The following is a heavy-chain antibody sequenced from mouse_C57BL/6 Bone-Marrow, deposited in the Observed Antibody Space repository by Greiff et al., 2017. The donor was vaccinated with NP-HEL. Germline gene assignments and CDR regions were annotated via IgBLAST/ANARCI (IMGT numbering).Heavy chain of an antibody. CDR2: FYPGSGSI. CDR1: GYTFTEYT. V-gene: IGHV1-62-2*01. D-gene: IGHD1-1*01. J-gene: IGHJ2*01. CDR3: ARHEGVDYYGSSLYLDY. Sequence: LQESGAELVKPGASVKLSCKASGYTFTEYTIHWVKQRSGQGLEWIGWFYPGSGSIKYNEKFKDKATLTADKSSSTVYMELSRLTSEDSAVYFCARHEGVDYYGSSLYLDYWGQGTTLTVSS.